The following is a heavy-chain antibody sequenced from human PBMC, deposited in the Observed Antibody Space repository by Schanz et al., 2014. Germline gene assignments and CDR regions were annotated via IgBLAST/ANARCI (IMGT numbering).Heavy chain of an antibody. J-gene: IGHJ4*02. CDR2: IGTSGGT. V-gene: IGHV3-66*01. D-gene: IGHD1-1*01. CDR3: AKIERNED. CDR1: GFIVRSNY. Sequence: EVQLVESGGGLVQPGGSLRLSCAVSGFIVRSNYMTWVRQAPGKGLEWVSTIGTSGGTNYAESVKGRFTISRDNSKNTLYLQMNSLRAEDTAVYFCAKIERNEDWGQGTLVTVSS.